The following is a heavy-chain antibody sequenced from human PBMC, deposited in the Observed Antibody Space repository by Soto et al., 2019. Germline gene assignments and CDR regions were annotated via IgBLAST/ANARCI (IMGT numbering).Heavy chain of an antibody. J-gene: IGHJ4*02. Sequence: PSETLSLTCTVSGDSISSGDHYWSWIRQPPGKGLEWIAYVYYSGTTYHNPSLKSRVTMSVDTSKNQFSLKLSSVTAADTALYYCASYYDSSGPTFDNWGQGTLVTVSS. V-gene: IGHV4-30-4*01. CDR1: GDSISSGDHY. D-gene: IGHD3-22*01. CDR2: VYYSGTT. CDR3: ASYYDSSGPTFDN.